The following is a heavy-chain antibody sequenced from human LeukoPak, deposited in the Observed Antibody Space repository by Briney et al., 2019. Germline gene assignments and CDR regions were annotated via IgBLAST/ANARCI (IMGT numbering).Heavy chain of an antibody. CDR1: GGSVNTYY. D-gene: IGHD6-19*01. V-gene: IGHV4-4*07. CDR3: ARLRRDINDWYADDC. Sequence: SETLSLTCSVSGGSVNTYYWGWIRQSAGKGLEWIGRISITEGTNYNPSLKSRVSMSVDASKNQASLKLGSVTAADTAVYYCARLRRDINDWYADDCWGQGTLVTVSS. J-gene: IGHJ4*02. CDR2: ISITEGT.